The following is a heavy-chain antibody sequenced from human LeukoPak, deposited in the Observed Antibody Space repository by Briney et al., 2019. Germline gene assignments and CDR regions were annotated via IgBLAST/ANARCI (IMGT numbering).Heavy chain of an antibody. D-gene: IGHD3-16*01. CDR3: AKGGRFIPYDGGFDY. CDR1: GFTFSSYG. J-gene: IGHJ4*02. V-gene: IGHV3-30*18. Sequence: GGSLRLSCAASGFTFSSYGMHWVRQAPGKGLEWVAVISYDGSNKYYADSVKGRFTISRDNSKNTLYLQMNSLRAEDTAVYHCAKGGRFIPYDGGFDYWGQGTLVTVSS. CDR2: ISYDGSNK.